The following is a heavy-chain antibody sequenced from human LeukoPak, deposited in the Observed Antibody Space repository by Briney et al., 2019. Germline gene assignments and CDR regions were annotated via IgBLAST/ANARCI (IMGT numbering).Heavy chain of an antibody. Sequence: GGSLRLSRAVSGITLSNYGMSWVRQAPGKGPEWVAGISGSGGSTNYADSVKGRFTISRDNPKNTLYLQMNNLRAEDTAVYFCAKRAVVIRVILVGFHKEAYYFDSWGQGALVTVSS. D-gene: IGHD3-22*01. CDR3: AKRAVVIRVILVGFHKEAYYFDS. V-gene: IGHV3-23*01. CDR2: ISGSGGST. J-gene: IGHJ4*02. CDR1: GITLSNYG.